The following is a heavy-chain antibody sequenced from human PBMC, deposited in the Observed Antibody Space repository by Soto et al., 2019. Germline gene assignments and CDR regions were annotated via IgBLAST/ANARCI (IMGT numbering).Heavy chain of an antibody. Sequence: SETLSLTCTVSGGSISSYYWSWIRQPPGKGLEWIGYIYYSGSTNYNPSLKSRVTISVDTSKNQFSLKLSSVTAADTAVYYCARLNYDFWSGYYLGPNWFDPWGQGTLVTVSS. CDR3: ARLNYDFWSGYYLGPNWFDP. D-gene: IGHD3-3*01. CDR1: GGSISSYY. J-gene: IGHJ5*02. V-gene: IGHV4-59*08. CDR2: IYYSGST.